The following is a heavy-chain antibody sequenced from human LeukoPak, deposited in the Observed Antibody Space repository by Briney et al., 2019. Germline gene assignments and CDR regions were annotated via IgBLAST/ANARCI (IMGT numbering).Heavy chain of an antibody. J-gene: IGHJ4*02. V-gene: IGHV3-48*03. Sequence: GGSLRLSCAASGFTLSSYEMNWVRQAPGKGLEWVSYISGSGTTIYYADSVQGRFTISRDNSKNTLYLQMNSLRAEDTAVYYCAKGGYSYGYSFGYWGQGTLVTVSS. CDR1: GFTLSSYE. CDR2: ISGSGTTI. D-gene: IGHD5-18*01. CDR3: AKGGYSYGYSFGY.